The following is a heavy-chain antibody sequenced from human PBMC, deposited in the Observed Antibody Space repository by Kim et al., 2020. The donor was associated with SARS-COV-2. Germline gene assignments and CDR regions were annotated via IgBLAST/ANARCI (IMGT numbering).Heavy chain of an antibody. J-gene: IGHJ4*02. V-gene: IGHV3-21*01. CDR3: ASSVSPTAARPVR. Sequence: YADSVKGRFTISRDNAKNSLYLQMNSLRAEDTAVYYCASSVSPTAARPVRWGQGTLVTVSS. D-gene: IGHD6-6*01.